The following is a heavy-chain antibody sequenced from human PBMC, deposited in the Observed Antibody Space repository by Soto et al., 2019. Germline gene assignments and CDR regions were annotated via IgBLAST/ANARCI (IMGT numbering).Heavy chain of an antibody. J-gene: IGHJ4*02. CDR1: GASISVYS. D-gene: IGHD2-2*03. CDR3: AREGNLGRWIQPLDS. V-gene: IGHV4-59*01. Sequence: SETLSLTCTVSGASISVYSWSWIRQPPGKGLEWIGNIHYNGNTKYSPSPKSRVTMSVDTSKNHFSLKLISVTTADTAVYFCAREGNLGRWIQPLDSWGQGTLVTVSS. CDR2: IHYNGNT.